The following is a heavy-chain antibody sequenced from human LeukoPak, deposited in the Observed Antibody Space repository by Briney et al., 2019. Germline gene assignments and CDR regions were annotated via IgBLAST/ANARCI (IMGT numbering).Heavy chain of an antibody. CDR3: ARHSGSGSLSRPFDP. CDR2: VYYTGST. V-gene: IGHV4-39*01. D-gene: IGHD3-10*01. J-gene: IGHJ5*02. CDR1: GASVTSGGFY. Sequence: SETLSLTCSVSGASVTSGGFYWGWLRQPPGKGPEWIATVYYTGSTYYNPSLTSRVTISIDTSKNQFSLRLTSVTTTDTAIYHCARHSGSGSLSRPFDPWGQGTLVTVSS.